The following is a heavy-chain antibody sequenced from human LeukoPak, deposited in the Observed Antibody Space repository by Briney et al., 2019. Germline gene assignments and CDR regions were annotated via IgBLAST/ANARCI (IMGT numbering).Heavy chain of an antibody. CDR3: TRDLGTVTTDYFDY. J-gene: IGHJ4*02. CDR2: IRSKAYGGTT. Sequence: GGSLRLSCTASGFTFGDYAMSWVRQAPGKGLEWVGFIRSKAYGGTTEYAASVKGRFTISGDDSKSIAYLQMNSLKTEDTAVYYCTRDLGTVTTDYFDYWGQGTLVTVSS. D-gene: IGHD4-17*01. CDR1: GFTFGDYA. V-gene: IGHV3-49*04.